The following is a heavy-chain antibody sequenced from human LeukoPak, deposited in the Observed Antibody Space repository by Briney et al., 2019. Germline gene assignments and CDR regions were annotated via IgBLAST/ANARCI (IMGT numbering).Heavy chain of an antibody. CDR3: ATESGIVGATGFDY. CDR2: ISYDGSNK. Sequence: QTGRSLRLSCAASGFIFSNYGMHWVRQAPGKGLEWVAVISYDGSNKYYADSVKGRFTISRDNSENTVYLQMNSLRAEDTAVYYCATESGIVGATGFDYWGQGTLVTVSS. D-gene: IGHD1-26*01. J-gene: IGHJ4*02. CDR1: GFIFSNYG. V-gene: IGHV3-30*03.